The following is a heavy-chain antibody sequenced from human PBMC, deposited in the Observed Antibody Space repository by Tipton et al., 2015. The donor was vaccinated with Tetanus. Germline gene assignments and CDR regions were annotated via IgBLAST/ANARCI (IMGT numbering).Heavy chain of an antibody. V-gene: IGHV4-59*01. J-gene: IGHJ4*02. CDR1: GGSMRSYY. CDR3: ARGMAEASNCGGDCYSDY. Sequence: TLSLTCTVSGGSMRSYYWSWIRQPPGKGLEWIGYIYYSGSTNYNSSLKSRVTISVDTSKNQFSLKLSSVTAADTAVYYCARGMAEASNCGGDCYSDYWGQGTLVTVSS. D-gene: IGHD2-21*02. CDR2: IYYSGST.